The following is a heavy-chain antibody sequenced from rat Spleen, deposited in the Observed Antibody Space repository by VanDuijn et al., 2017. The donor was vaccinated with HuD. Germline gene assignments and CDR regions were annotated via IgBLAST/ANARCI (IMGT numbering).Heavy chain of an antibody. D-gene: IGHD1-2*01. J-gene: IGHJ2*01. CDR3: ATDDYSSY. Sequence: EVQLVESGGGLVQPGGTLKLSCAASGITFSNYAMAWVRQAPKKGLEWVATISYDGSSTYYRDSVKGRFTISRDNAKSTLYLQMDSLRSEDTATYYCATDDYSSYWGQGVMVTVSS. CDR1: GITFSNYA. V-gene: IGHV5-29*01. CDR2: ISYDGSST.